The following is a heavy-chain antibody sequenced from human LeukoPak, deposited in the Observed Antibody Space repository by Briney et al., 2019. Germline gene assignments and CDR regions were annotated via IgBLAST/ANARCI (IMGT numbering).Heavy chain of an antibody. CDR2: IYHSGST. CDR1: GGSISSYY. CDR3: ARAGLVWFGELLDY. Sequence: SETLSLTCTVSGGSISSYYWSWIRQPPGKGLEWIGSIYHSGSTYYNPSLKSRVTISVDTSKNQFSLKLSSVTAADTAVYYCARAGLVWFGELLDYWGQGTLVTVSS. V-gene: IGHV4-38-2*02. J-gene: IGHJ4*02. D-gene: IGHD3-10*01.